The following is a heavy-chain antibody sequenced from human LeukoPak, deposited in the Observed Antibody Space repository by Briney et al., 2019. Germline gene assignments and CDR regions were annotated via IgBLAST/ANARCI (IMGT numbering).Heavy chain of an antibody. Sequence: ASVKVSCKASGYTFTSYGISWVRQAPGQGLEWMGWISGYNGYTHYAHNLQGRVTMTTDTSTSTAYMELRSLRSDDTAVYYCARDEARYSSGYYPNWFDPWGQGTLVTVSS. D-gene: IGHD3-22*01. CDR3: ARDEARYSSGYYPNWFDP. V-gene: IGHV1-18*01. CDR2: ISGYNGYT. J-gene: IGHJ5*02. CDR1: GYTFTSYG.